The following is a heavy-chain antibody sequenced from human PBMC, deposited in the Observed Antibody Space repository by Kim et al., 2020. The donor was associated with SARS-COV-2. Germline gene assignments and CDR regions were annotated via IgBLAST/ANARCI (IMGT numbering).Heavy chain of an antibody. J-gene: IGHJ6*02. CDR3: ARQRVYYYYYGMDV. V-gene: IGHV4-39*01. Sequence: PALRSRVTRSADTSKNQFPLKLSSVTAADTALYYCARQRVYYYYYGMDVWGQGTTVTVSS.